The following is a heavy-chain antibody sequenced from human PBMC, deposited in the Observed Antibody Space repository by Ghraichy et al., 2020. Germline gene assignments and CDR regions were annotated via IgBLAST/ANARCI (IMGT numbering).Heavy chain of an antibody. J-gene: IGHJ6*02. Sequence: SVKVSCKAAGATVSSYATFGVRQAPGQGLEWMGRIIPILGIANYAQKFQGRVTITADKSTSTAYMELSSLRSEDTAVYYCARVGMTDGMDVWGQGTTVTVSS. V-gene: IGHV1-69*04. CDR2: IIPILGIA. CDR1: GATVSSYA. D-gene: IGHD1-14*01. CDR3: ARVGMTDGMDV.